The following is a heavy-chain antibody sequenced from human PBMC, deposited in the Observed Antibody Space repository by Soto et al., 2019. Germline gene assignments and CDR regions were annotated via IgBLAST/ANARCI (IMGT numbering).Heavy chain of an antibody. CDR3: ARDLRANYYGSGSYIYGMDV. CDR1: GSTFTSYG. D-gene: IGHD3-10*01. Sequence: ASVKVSCKSSGSTFTSYGISWVRQAPGQGLEWMGWISAYNGNTNYAQKLQGRVTMTTDTSTSTAYMELRSLRSDDTAVYYCARDLRANYYGSGSYIYGMDVWGQGTTVTVSS. J-gene: IGHJ6*02. CDR2: ISAYNGNT. V-gene: IGHV1-18*01.